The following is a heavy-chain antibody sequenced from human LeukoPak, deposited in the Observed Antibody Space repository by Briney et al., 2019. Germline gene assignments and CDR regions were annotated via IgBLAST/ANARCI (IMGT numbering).Heavy chain of an antibody. CDR2: ITGSGGDS. CDR3: ARVGQYYDFWSGYPDAFDI. Sequence: GGSLRLSCAASGFTFSSHAITWVRQAPGKGLECVSGITGSGGDSYYADSVKGRFTISRDNSKNTLYLQMNSLRAEDTAVYYCARVGQYYDFWSGYPDAFDIWGQGTMVTVSS. D-gene: IGHD3-3*01. J-gene: IGHJ3*02. V-gene: IGHV3-23*01. CDR1: GFTFSSHA.